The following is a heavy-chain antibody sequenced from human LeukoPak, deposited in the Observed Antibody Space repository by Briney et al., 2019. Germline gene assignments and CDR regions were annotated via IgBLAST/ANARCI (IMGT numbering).Heavy chain of an antibody. CDR2: IYYSKNT. V-gene: IGHV4-39*01. J-gene: IGHJ4*02. D-gene: IGHD5-18*01. CDR3: VSPRGFSYGYFDY. CDR1: GGSISSSSAY. Sequence: SETLSLTCTVSGGSISSSSAYWGWNRQPPGTGLEWIGSIYYSKNTYYNPSLKSRVTISADTSKNQFSLTLGSVSATDTAVYYCVSPRGFSYGYFDYWGQGTLVTVSS.